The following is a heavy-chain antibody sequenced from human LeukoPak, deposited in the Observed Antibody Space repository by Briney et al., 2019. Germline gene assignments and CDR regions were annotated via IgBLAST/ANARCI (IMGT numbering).Heavy chain of an antibody. CDR3: AGVVVVPAAILPDYYYYYMDV. CDR1: GGTFSSYA. V-gene: IGHV1-69*05. CDR2: IIPIFGTA. Sequence: SVKVSCKASGGTFSSYAISWVRQAPGQGLEWMGGIIPIFGTANYAQKFQGRVTITTDESTSTACMELSSLRSEDTAVYYCAGVVVVPAAILPDYYYYYMDVWGKGTTVTVSS. D-gene: IGHD2-2*02. J-gene: IGHJ6*03.